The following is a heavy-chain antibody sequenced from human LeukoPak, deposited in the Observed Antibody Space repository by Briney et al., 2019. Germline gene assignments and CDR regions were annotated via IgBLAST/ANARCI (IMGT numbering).Heavy chain of an antibody. J-gene: IGHJ4*02. Sequence: ASVKVSCKASGYTFTSYDINWVRQATGQGLEWMGWMNPNSGNTGYAQKFQGRVTMTRNTSISTAYMELSSLRSEDTAVYYCASGTYYYGSGSRSGGYWGQGTLVTVSS. D-gene: IGHD3-10*01. CDR3: ASGTYYYGSGSRSGGY. V-gene: IGHV1-8*01. CDR1: GYTFTSYD. CDR2: MNPNSGNT.